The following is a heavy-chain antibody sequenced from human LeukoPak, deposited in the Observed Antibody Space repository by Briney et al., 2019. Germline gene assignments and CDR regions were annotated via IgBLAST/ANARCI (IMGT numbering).Heavy chain of an antibody. Sequence: SETLSLTCTVSGGSISSSNYYWGWIRQPPGKGLEWIGSFYYRGSTYYNPSLKSRVTISVDTSKNQFSLKLSSVTAADTAVYYCARHPDYYDSSGVDYWGQGTLVTVSS. CDR1: GGSISSSNYY. CDR2: FYYRGST. J-gene: IGHJ4*02. D-gene: IGHD3-22*01. V-gene: IGHV4-39*01. CDR3: ARHPDYYDSSGVDY.